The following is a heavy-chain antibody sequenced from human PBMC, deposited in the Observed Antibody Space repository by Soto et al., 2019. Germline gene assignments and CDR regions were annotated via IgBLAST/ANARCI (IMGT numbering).Heavy chain of an antibody. CDR3: ARSGDNYNVLDY. CDR2: SSNSGTFT. CDR1: GFTFSDYY. Sequence: GGSLRLSCEGSGFTFSDYYMSWIRQAPGRGLEWISYSSNSGTFTRYSDSVKGRFSISRDNTKNFLYLQMNSLRAEDTAVYYCARSGDNYNVLDYWGQGTPVTVS. D-gene: IGHD3-10*02. J-gene: IGHJ4*02. V-gene: IGHV3-11*06.